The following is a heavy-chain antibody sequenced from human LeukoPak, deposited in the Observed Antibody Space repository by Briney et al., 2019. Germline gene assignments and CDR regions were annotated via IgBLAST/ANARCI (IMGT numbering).Heavy chain of an antibody. V-gene: IGHV3-23*01. CDR1: GFTFSSYG. CDR3: AKDSVVAAKSVRFDY. D-gene: IGHD2-15*01. Sequence: PGGSLRLSCAASGFTFSSYGMSWVRQAPGKGLEWVSPISGSGGSTYYADSVKGRFTISRDNSKNTLYLQMNSLRAEDTAVYYCAKDSVVAAKSVRFDYWGQGTLVTVSS. CDR2: ISGSGGST. J-gene: IGHJ4*02.